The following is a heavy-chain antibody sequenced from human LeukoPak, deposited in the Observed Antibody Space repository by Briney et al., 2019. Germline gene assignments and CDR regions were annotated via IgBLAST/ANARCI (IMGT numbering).Heavy chain of an antibody. V-gene: IGHV3-23*01. Sequence: GGSLRLSCAASGFTFSSYAMSWVRQAPGKGLEWVSAISGSGGNTYYADSVKGRFTISRDNSKNTLYLQMSSLRAEDTAVYYCAKDRDITMVRGVTFDWGQGTLVTVSS. CDR3: AKDRDITMVRGVTFD. CDR1: GFTFSSYA. J-gene: IGHJ4*02. D-gene: IGHD3-10*01. CDR2: ISGSGGNT.